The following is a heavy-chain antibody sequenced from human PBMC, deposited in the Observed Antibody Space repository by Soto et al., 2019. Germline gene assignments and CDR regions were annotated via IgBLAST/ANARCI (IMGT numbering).Heavy chain of an antibody. Sequence: SETMSLTCTVSGGSISSSTFYWGWIRQPPGKGLEWIGSVYYDGTTYYNPSLRSRVTISVDTSKNQFSLKMSSVTAADTAAYYCAYFDWLPYWGQGTLVTVS. J-gene: IGHJ4*02. CDR2: VYYDGTT. CDR1: GGSISSSTFY. D-gene: IGHD3-9*01. CDR3: AYFDWLPY. V-gene: IGHV4-39*01.